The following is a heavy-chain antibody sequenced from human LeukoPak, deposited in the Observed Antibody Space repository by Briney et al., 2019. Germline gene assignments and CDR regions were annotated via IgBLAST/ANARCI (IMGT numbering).Heavy chain of an antibody. D-gene: IGHD3-3*01. CDR2: ISGSGGST. CDR3: AKGTVLRLRFLEWSLDY. CDR1: GFTFSSYA. V-gene: IGHV3-23*01. Sequence: GGSLRLSCAASGFTFSSYAMSWVRQAPGKGLEWVSAISGSGGSTYYADSVKGRFTISRDNSKNTLYLQMNSLRAEDTAVYYCAKGTVLRLRFLEWSLDYWGQGTLVTVSS. J-gene: IGHJ4*02.